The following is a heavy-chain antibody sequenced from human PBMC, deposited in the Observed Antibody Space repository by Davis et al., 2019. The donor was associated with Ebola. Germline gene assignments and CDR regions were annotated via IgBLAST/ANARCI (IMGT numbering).Heavy chain of an antibody. Sequence: GESLKISCAASGFTFSSYAMSWVRQAPGKGLEWVSTLGTSADTYYADSVKGRFTISRDNSKNTLHLQMNSLRVKDTAIYYCVKDTSNIWFDVWGQGTMVTVSS. J-gene: IGHJ3*01. D-gene: IGHD2/OR15-2a*01. CDR2: LGTSADT. CDR3: VKDTSNIWFDV. V-gene: IGHV3-23*01. CDR1: GFTFSSYA.